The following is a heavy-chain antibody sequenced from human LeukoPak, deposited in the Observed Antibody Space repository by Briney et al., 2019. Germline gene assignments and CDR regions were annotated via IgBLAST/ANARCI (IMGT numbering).Heavy chain of an antibody. D-gene: IGHD2-8*02. CDR1: GFTFSSYE. V-gene: IGHV3-23*01. CDR3: ATYRQVLLPFES. CDR2: IFPSGGEI. Sequence: GGSLRLSCAASGFTFSSYEMNWVRQPPGKGLEWVSSIFPSGGEIHYADSVRGRFTISRDNSKSTLSLQMNGLRAEDTAIYYCATYRQVLLPFESWGQGTLVTVSS. J-gene: IGHJ4*02.